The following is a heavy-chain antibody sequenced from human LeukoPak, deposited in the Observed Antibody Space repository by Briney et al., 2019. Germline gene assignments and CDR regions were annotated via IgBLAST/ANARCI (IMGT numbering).Heavy chain of an antibody. J-gene: IGHJ5*02. Sequence: SETLSLTCTVSGGSISSYYWSWIRQPAGKGLEWIGRIYTSGSTNYNPSLKSRVTMSVDTSKNQFSLKLSSVTAADTAVYYCASRITMIVVGNWFDPWGQGTLVTVSS. CDR2: IYTSGST. CDR3: ASRITMIVVGNWFDP. D-gene: IGHD3-22*01. V-gene: IGHV4-4*07. CDR1: GGSISSYY.